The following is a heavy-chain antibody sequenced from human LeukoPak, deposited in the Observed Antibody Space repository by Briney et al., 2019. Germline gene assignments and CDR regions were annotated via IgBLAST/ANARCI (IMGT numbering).Heavy chain of an antibody. CDR1: GFTFSTYG. Sequence: GGSLRLSCAASGFTFSTYGMHWVRQAPGKGLEWVAVISYDGSNKYPADSVKGRFTISRDNSKNTLYLQMNSLRAEDTAVYYCAKDERAVKRPDGSEFPFWSGYQTYFDYWGQGTLVTVSS. CDR3: AKDERAVKRPDGSEFPFWSGYQTYFDY. CDR2: ISYDGSNK. J-gene: IGHJ4*02. V-gene: IGHV3-30*18. D-gene: IGHD3-3*01.